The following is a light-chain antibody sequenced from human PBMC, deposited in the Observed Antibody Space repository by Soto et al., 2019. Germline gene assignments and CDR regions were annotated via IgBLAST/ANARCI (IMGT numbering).Light chain of an antibody. CDR1: SSNIGSNA. CDR3: QSYDSSLSGSYV. V-gene: IGLV1-44*01. J-gene: IGLJ1*01. Sequence: QSVLTQPPSASGTPGQRVTISCSGSSSNIGSNAVNWYQHLPGAAPKLLIHSNNQRPSGVPDRFSGSKSGTSASLAISELQSEDEADYYCQSYDSSLSGSYVFGTGTKVTVL. CDR2: SNN.